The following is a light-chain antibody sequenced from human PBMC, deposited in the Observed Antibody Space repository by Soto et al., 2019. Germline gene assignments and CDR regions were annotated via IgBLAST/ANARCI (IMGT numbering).Light chain of an antibody. CDR2: AAS. V-gene: IGKV1-39*01. J-gene: IGKJ3*01. CDR3: QQSYNTPRT. CDR1: QSISSY. Sequence: DIQLPRSPSSLSASVGARVTITCRASQSISSYLNWYQQKPGKAPKFLIYAASSLQSGVPSRFSGSGSGTDFTLTISSLQPEDFATYYCQQSYNTPRTFGPGTKVDI.